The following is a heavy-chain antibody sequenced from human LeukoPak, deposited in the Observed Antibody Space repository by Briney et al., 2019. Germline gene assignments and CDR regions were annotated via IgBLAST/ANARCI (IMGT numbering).Heavy chain of an antibody. D-gene: IGHD5-18*01. CDR2: ISYDGSNK. CDR1: GFTFSSYD. CDR3: AKDPGYSYGWSFDY. J-gene: IGHJ4*02. Sequence: GGSLRLSCAASGFTFSSYDMHWVRQAPGKGLEWVAVISYDGSNKYYADSVKGRFTISRDNSKNTLYLQMNSLRAEDTAVYYCAKDPGYSYGWSFDYWGQGTPVPVSS. V-gene: IGHV3-30*18.